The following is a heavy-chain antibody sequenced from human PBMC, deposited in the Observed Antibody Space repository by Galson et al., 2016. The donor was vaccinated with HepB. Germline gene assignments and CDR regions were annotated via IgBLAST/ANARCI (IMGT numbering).Heavy chain of an antibody. J-gene: IGHJ4*02. V-gene: IGHV3-74*01. CDR2: IEGDGTSP. CDR1: GFIFRNHQ. CDR3: ARDLSGPDH. Sequence: SLRLSCAESGFIFRNHQMHWIRQVPGKGLMWVARIEGDGTSPIYAPSVKGRFTISSDSAENTVYLQMNRLRAEDTALYYCARDLSGPDHWGQGTQVTVSP.